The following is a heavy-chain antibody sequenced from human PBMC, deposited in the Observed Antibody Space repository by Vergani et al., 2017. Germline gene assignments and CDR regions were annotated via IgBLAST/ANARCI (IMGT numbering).Heavy chain of an antibody. CDR2: IIPLFGTA. J-gene: IGHJ6*03. CDR1: GGTFSSYA. D-gene: IGHD6-6*01. V-gene: IGHV1-69*13. Sequence: QVQLVQSGAEVKKPGSSVKVSCKASGGTFSSYAISWVRQAPGQGLEWMGGIIPLFGTANYAQKFQGRVTITADESTSTAYMELSRLRSEDTAVYYCARGSFDSSIAAARQGYYYYYYMDVWGEGTMVTVSS. CDR3: ARGSFDSSIAAARQGYYYYYYMDV.